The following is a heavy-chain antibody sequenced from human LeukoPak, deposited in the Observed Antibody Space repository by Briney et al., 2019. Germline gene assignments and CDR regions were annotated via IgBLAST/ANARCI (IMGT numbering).Heavy chain of an antibody. CDR2: MKNKPDGGTT. J-gene: IGHJ5*02. CDR3: TTVGVATSGFFGP. V-gene: IGHV3-15*05. CDR1: GFTFSNAW. D-gene: IGHD5-12*01. Sequence: GGSLRLSCAASGFTFSNAWMTWVRQAPGKGLEWVGRMKNKPDGGTTDYAAPVKGRFTISRDDSINTLYLQMNSLKTEDTAFYYCTTVGVATSGFFGPWGQGTLVTVSS.